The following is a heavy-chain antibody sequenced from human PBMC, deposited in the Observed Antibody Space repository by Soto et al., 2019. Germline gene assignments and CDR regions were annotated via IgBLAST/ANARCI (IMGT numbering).Heavy chain of an antibody. D-gene: IGHD7-27*01. CDR2: IYYSGTT. CDR1: GDPISSGDYY. CDR3: ARAPYRGANSRGALDM. V-gene: IGHV4-30-4*01. J-gene: IGHJ3*02. Sequence: QVQLQESGPGLVKPSQTLSLTCTVSGDPISSGDYYWSWIRQPPGKGLEWIGYIYYSGTTYYNPSLKSRVTMSVDPSKNQFSLKLSSVTAADTAVYYCARAPYRGANSRGALDMWGQGTMVTVSS.